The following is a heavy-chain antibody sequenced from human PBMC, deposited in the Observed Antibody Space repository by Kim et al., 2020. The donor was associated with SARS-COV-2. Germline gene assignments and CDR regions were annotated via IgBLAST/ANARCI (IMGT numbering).Heavy chain of an antibody. CDR2: ISYGGST. CDR3: ARDSGSSGNSYYFDS. Sequence: SETLSLTCSIPGGSTGRYFWTWIRQPPGKGPEWIGHISYGGSTNSNPALKSRVTISVDASKNQISLKMTAVTAADTAVYYCARDSGSSGNSYYFDSWGQGILVAVSS. J-gene: IGHJ4*02. V-gene: IGHV4-59*01. CDR1: GGSTGRYF. D-gene: IGHD3-10*01.